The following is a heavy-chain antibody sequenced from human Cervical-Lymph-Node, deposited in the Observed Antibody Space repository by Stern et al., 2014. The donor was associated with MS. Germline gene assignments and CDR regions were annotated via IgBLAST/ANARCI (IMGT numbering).Heavy chain of an antibody. Sequence: VQLVESGAEVKKPGSSVKVSCKASGDSFSTYTISWVRQAPGQGLEWMGGIDPMFRTPNHAQKFQGRVTITADETTSTAYMKLSGLRSEDTATYFCARDQGGIAADWGQGPRVTVSS. D-gene: IGHD6-13*01. V-gene: IGHV1-69*01. J-gene: IGHJ4*02. CDR3: ARDQGGIAAD. CDR2: IDPMFRTP. CDR1: GDSFSTYT.